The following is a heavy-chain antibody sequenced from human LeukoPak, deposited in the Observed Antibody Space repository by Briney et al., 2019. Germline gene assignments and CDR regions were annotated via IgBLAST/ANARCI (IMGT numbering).Heavy chain of an antibody. CDR3: ARDLGVIAVANKGSGDFDY. V-gene: IGHV1-18*01. CDR1: GYTFTSYG. D-gene: IGHD6-19*01. J-gene: IGHJ4*02. CDR2: ISGYNGNT. Sequence: ASVKVSCKASGYTFTSYGISWVRQAPGQGLEWMGWISGYNGNTNNVQKFQGRVTMTTDTSTSTAYMELRSLRSDDTAVYYCARDLGVIAVANKGSGDFDYWGQGTLVTVSS.